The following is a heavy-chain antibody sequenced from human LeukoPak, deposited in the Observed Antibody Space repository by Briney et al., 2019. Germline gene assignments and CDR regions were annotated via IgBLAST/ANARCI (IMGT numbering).Heavy chain of an antibody. D-gene: IGHD3-3*01. J-gene: IGHJ6*02. CDR1: GFTFSSYG. Sequence: GGSLRLSCAASGFTFSSYGMLWVRQAPGKGLEWVAVIWYDGSNKYYADSVKGRFTISRDNSKNTLYLQMNSLRAEDTAVYYCARDLGRFLEWLQVWGQGTTVTVSS. CDR2: IWYDGSNK. V-gene: IGHV3-33*01. CDR3: ARDLGRFLEWLQV.